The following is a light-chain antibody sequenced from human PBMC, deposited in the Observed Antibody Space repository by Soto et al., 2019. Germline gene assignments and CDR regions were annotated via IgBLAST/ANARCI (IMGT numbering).Light chain of an antibody. CDR3: QQYNSNLWT. CDR2: DAS. CDR1: QSISSW. V-gene: IGKV1-5*01. J-gene: IGKJ1*01. Sequence: DIQMTQSPSTLSASVGDRVTITCRAGQSISSWLAWYQQKPGKAPNLLIYDASTLESGVPSRFSGSGSGTEFTLTISSLQPEDFATYYCQQYNSNLWTFGQGTKVDIK.